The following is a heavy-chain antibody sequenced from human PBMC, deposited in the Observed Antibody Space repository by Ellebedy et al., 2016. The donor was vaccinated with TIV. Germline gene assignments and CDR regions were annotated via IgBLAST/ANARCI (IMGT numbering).Heavy chain of an antibody. D-gene: IGHD2-2*02. CDR2: ISESGDAT. V-gene: IGHV3-23*01. CDR3: AKNRDCSTSTCYRGGNWFDP. Sequence: GGSLRLSXAASGFSFRNYGVHWVRQAPGKGLEWVSRISESGDATNYADSVKGRFIISRDNSKNMLYLQMNSLGAEDTAVYYCAKNRDCSTSTCYRGGNWFDPWGQGTLVIVSS. J-gene: IGHJ5*02. CDR1: GFSFRNYG.